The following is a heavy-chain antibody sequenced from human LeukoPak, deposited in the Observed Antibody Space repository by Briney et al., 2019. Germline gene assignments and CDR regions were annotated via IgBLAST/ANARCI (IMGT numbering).Heavy chain of an antibody. J-gene: IGHJ1*01. D-gene: IGHD6-19*01. CDR3: AKASIAVAGSVYFQH. CDR1: GFTFSSYA. Sequence: SGGSLRLSCAASGFTFSSYAMSWVRQAPGKGLEWVSAISGSGGSTYYADSVKGRFTISRDNSNNTLYLQMNSLRAEDTAVYYCAKASIAVAGSVYFQHWGQGTLVTVP. V-gene: IGHV3-23*01. CDR2: ISGSGGST.